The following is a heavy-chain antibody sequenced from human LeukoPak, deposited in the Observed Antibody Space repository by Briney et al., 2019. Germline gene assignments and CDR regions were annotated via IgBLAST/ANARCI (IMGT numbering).Heavy chain of an antibody. CDR2: IYSDGST. CDR1: GFTVSRNY. V-gene: IGHV3-66*01. J-gene: IGHJ4*02. D-gene: IGHD3-10*01. Sequence: GGSLRLSCAASGFTVSRNYMTWVRQAPGKGLEWVSVIYSDGSTFYTDSVKGRFTISRDNSKNTLYLQMNSLRVEDTAVYYCATDFRYGSAWGPGTLLTVSP. CDR3: ATDFRYGSA.